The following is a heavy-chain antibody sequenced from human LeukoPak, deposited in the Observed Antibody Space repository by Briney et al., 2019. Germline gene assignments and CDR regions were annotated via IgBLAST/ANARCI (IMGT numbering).Heavy chain of an antibody. V-gene: IGHV4-30-4*01. D-gene: IGHD2-8*02. Sequence: PSETLSFTCTVSGGSISSGDYYWSWIRQPPGKGLEWIGYIYYSGSTYYNPSLKSRVTISVDTSKNQFSLKLSSVTAADTAVYYCARSSLTGWFDPWGQGTLVTVSS. CDR1: GGSISSGDYY. CDR2: IYYSGST. J-gene: IGHJ5*02. CDR3: ARSSLTGWFDP.